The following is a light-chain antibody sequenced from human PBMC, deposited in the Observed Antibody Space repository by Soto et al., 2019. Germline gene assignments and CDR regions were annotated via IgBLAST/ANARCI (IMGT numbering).Light chain of an antibody. CDR1: QSVSSSY. CDR3: QQYGSSSWT. Sequence: EIVLTQSPGTLSLSPGERATLSCRASQSVSSSYLAWYQQKTGQAPRLLIYGTSSRATAIPDRFSGSGSGTDFTLTISRLDPEDFAVYYWQQYGSSSWTFRQGTKVEIK. J-gene: IGKJ1*01. CDR2: GTS. V-gene: IGKV3-20*01.